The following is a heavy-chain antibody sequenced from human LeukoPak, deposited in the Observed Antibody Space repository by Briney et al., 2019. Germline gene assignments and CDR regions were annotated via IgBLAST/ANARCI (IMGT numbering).Heavy chain of an antibody. CDR2: INHSGST. V-gene: IGHV4-34*01. D-gene: IGHD3-10*01. Sequence: PSETLSLTCAVYGGSFSGYYWSWIRQPPGKGLEWIGEINHSGSTNYNPSLKSRVTISVDTSKNQFSLKLSSVTAADTAVYYCARSVGYYGSWFDPWGQGTLVTVPS. CDR3: ARSVGYYGSWFDP. J-gene: IGHJ5*02. CDR1: GGSFSGYY.